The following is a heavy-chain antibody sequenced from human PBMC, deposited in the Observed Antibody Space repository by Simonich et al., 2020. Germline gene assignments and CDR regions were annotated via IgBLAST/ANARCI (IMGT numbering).Heavy chain of an antibody. CDR3: ARGGVRSSSWYWYFDL. J-gene: IGHJ2*01. D-gene: IGHD6-13*01. CDR1: GYTFTGYY. V-gene: IGHV1-2*02. CDR2: NNPNSSGT. Sequence: QVQLVQSGAEVKKPGASVKVSCKASGYTFTGYYMHWVRQAPGQGLEWRGWNNPNSSGTNYAQKFQGKVTMTRDTSISTAYMELSRLRSDDTAVYYCARGGVRSSSWYWYFDLWGRGTLVTVSS.